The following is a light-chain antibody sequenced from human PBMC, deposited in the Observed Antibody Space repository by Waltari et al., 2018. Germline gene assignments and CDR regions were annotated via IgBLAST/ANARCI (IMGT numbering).Light chain of an antibody. CDR1: QSVTRA. CDR3: QHYLRLPVT. V-gene: IGKV3-20*01. CDR2: GTS. Sequence: EIVLTQSPGTLSLSPGESATLSCRTSQSVTRALAWYPQKPGQAPRLLIYGTSNRATGIPDRFSGSGSETGCSLTISSLEPEDFAVYYCQHYLRLPVTFGQGTKVEVK. J-gene: IGKJ1*01.